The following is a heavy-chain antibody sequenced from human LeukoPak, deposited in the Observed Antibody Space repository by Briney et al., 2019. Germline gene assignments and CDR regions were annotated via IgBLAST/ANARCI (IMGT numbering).Heavy chain of an antibody. CDR3: ARTYYYGSGSSPPDYFDY. J-gene: IGHJ4*02. V-gene: IGHV3-21*01. CDR1: GFTCSSYS. Sequence: GGSLRLSCSASGFTCSSYSTNWVRQAPGKGLEWCSSISSSSSYLFYADSVKGRFTISSDNSKNSLYLQMNRLTAEDTAVYYCARTYYYGSGSSPPDYFDYWGRGTLVTVSS. D-gene: IGHD3-10*01. CDR2: ISSSSSYL.